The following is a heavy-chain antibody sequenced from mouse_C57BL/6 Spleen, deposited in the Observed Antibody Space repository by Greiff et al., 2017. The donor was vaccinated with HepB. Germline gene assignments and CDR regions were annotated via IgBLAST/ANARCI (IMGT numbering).Heavy chain of an antibody. Sequence: EVQLQQSGPVLVKPGASVKMSCKASGYTFTDYYMNWVKQSHGKSLEWIGVINPYNGGTSYNQKFKGKATLTVDKSSSTAYMELNSLTSEDSAVYYCARLDGSSLAYWGQGTTLTVSS. CDR2: INPYNGGT. J-gene: IGHJ2*01. CDR1: GYTFTDYY. CDR3: ARLDGSSLAY. D-gene: IGHD1-1*01. V-gene: IGHV1-19*01.